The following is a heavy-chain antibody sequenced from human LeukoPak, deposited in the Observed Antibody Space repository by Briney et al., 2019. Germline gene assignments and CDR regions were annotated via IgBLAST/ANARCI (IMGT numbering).Heavy chain of an antibody. D-gene: IGHD1-26*01. J-gene: IGHJ4*02. V-gene: IGHV1-2*02. CDR2: INPNSGGT. CDR1: GYTFTGYY. Sequence: ASVKVSCKASGYTFTGYYMHWVRQAPGQGLEWMGWINPNSGGTNYAQKFQGRVTMTRDTSISTAYMELSRLRSDDTAVYYCARGKSTGARTREGNDYWGQGTLVTVSS. CDR3: ARGKSTGARTREGNDY.